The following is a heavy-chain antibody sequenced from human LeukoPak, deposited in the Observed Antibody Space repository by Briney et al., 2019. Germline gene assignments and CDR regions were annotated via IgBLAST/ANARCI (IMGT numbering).Heavy chain of an antibody. CDR2: IIPIFGTA. CDR3: ARAWTVGSYFDY. D-gene: IGHD3-10*01. Sequence: SVKVSCKASGGTFSSYAISWVRQAPGQGLEWMGGIIPIFGTANYAQKFQGRVTITADESTSTAYMELSSLRSEDTAVYYCARAWTVGSYFDYWGKGTLVTVSS. V-gene: IGHV1-69*13. CDR1: GGTFSSYA. J-gene: IGHJ4*02.